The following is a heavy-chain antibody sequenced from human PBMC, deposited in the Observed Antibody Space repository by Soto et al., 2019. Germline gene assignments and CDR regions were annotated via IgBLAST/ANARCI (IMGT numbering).Heavy chain of an antibody. D-gene: IGHD3-10*01. CDR1: GFTFIEYA. CDR3: ARGDRGGSGSPASYYFSGLDV. Sequence: EVKVFESGGDLVQPGGSRRLSCFASGFTFIEYALTWVRQAPGNGLDWVSSVRSNGVITYYTYSWKGRFTISRDNSNNTLLLQLNSLRAEDTAIYYRARGDRGGSGSPASYYFSGLDVWGQGTTVIVSS. V-gene: IGHV3-23*01. CDR2: VRSNGVIT. J-gene: IGHJ6*02.